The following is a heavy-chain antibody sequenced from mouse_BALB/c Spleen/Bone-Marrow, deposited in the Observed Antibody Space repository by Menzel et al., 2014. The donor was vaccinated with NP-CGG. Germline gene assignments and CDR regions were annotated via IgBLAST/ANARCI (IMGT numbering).Heavy chain of an antibody. CDR2: IDPASGNT. J-gene: IGHJ2*01. Sequence: EVQLQQSGAELVMPGASVKLSCTASGFNIKDTYMHWVKQRPEQGLEWIGRIDPASGNTKYDPKFQGKATITADTSSNTAYLQLSSLTSEDTAVYYCARYYYGFYFDYWGQGTTLTVSS. CDR3: ARYYYGFYFDY. V-gene: IGHV14-3*02. CDR1: GFNIKDTY. D-gene: IGHD1-1*01.